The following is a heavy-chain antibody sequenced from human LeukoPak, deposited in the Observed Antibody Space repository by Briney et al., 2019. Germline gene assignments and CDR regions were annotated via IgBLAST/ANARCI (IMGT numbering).Heavy chain of an antibody. CDR3: ARDVGSSGYYPLYYFDY. CDR1: GGSISSGGYY. Sequence: PSQTLSLTCTVSGGSISSGGYYWSWIRQPPGKGLEWIGYIYHSGSTYYNPSLKSRVTISVDTSKNQFSLKLSSVTAADTAVYYCARDVGSSGYYPLYYFDYWGQGTLVTVSS. D-gene: IGHD3-22*01. V-gene: IGHV4-30-2*01. J-gene: IGHJ4*02. CDR2: IYHSGST.